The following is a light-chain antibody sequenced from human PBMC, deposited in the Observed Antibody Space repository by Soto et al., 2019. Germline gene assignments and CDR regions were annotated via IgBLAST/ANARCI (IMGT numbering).Light chain of an antibody. CDR1: QSISSY. J-gene: IGKJ1*01. CDR3: QQSYSTLWT. V-gene: IGKV1-39*01. CDR2: AAS. Sequence: DIQMTQSPSSLSASVGDRVTITCRASQSISSYLNWYQQKPGKAPKLLIYAASSLQSGVPSRFSGSGTGTEFPLASSRLQPEECATYCCQQSYSTLWTFGKGTRVEIK.